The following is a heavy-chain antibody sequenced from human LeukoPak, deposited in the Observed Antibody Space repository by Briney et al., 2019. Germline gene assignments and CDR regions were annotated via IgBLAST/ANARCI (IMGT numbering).Heavy chain of an antibody. Sequence: QAGGSLRLSCAASGFTFSSYVMHWVRQAPGKGLEWVAVIWYDGSNKYYADSVKGRFTISRDNSKNTLYLQMNSLRPEDTAVYYCAREDIVVVPAAMAHFDYWGQGTLVTVSS. CDR2: IWYDGSNK. CDR3: AREDIVVVPAAMAHFDY. J-gene: IGHJ4*02. D-gene: IGHD2-2*01. V-gene: IGHV3-33*01. CDR1: GFTFSSYV.